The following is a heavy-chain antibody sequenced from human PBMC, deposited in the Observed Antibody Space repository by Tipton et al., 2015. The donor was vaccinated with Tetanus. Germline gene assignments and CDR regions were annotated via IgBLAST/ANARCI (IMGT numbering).Heavy chain of an antibody. D-gene: IGHD3-16*01. CDR3: AGEGFGGGLGPLDR. Sequence: SLRLSCAASGFTFGTHGMHWVRQAPGKGLEWVALVWYDGTRKYYTESVEGRFTISRDNSKNTLYLQMDSLRVEDTAPYFCAGEGFGGGLGPLDRGGRGTLVPFSS. CDR1: GFTFGTHG. V-gene: IGHV3-33*01. CDR2: VWYDGTRK. J-gene: IGHJ5*02.